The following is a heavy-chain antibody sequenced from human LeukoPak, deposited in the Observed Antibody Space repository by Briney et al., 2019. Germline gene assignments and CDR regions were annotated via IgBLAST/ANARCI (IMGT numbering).Heavy chain of an antibody. CDR1: GGSISSISYY. V-gene: IGHV4-61*05. CDR3: TRGQWLDVWDF. D-gene: IGHD6-19*01. Sequence: PSETLSLTCTVSGGSISSISYYWGWIRQPAGKGLEWIGHIQDRGSTIYNPSLGSRVTMSIDTPKNQFSLKLNSVTAADTAVYYCTRGQWLDVWDFWGQGTLVTVSA. CDR2: IQDRGST. J-gene: IGHJ4*02.